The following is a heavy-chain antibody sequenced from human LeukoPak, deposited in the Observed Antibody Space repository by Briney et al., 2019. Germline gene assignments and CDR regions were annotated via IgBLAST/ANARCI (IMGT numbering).Heavy chain of an antibody. D-gene: IGHD6-25*01. CDR3: SQEFAAARPYYFDF. J-gene: IGHJ4*02. CDR1: GFSFSRYA. V-gene: IGHV3-23*01. Sequence: GGSLRLSSAASGFSFSRYAMGWVRQAPGEGLEWISAIGDTGRHTFYADSVRGRFTTSTDNSKNTLDLQINSLRVEDTALYYCSQEFAAARPYYFDFWGPGTVVTVSS. CDR2: IGDTGRHT.